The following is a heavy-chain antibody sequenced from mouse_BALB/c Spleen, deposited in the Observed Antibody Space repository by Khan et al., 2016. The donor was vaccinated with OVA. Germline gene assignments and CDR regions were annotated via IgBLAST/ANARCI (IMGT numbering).Heavy chain of an antibody. CDR2: ISSTGST. CDR3: ARSLYYSYGYALDC. J-gene: IGHJ4*01. D-gene: IGHD2-14*01. Sequence: VQLKESGPGLVKPSQSLSFTCTVTGYSITSDYAWNWIRQFPGNKLEWMGYISSTGSTSYNPSLKSRISITRDTSKNQFFLQLKSVTTEDTATYYCARSLYYSYGYALDCWGRGTSVTVSS. V-gene: IGHV3-2*02. CDR1: GYSITSDYA.